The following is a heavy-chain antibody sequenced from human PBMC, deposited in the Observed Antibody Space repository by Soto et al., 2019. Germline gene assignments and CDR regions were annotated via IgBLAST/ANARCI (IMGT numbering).Heavy chain of an antibody. CDR1: GYTFTSYY. J-gene: IGHJ5*02. CDR3: ARDFPYYDFWSGYWPQYNWFDP. V-gene: IGHV1-46*01. D-gene: IGHD3-3*01. Sequence: GAAVKVSCKASGYTFTSYYMHWVRQAPGQGLEWMGIINPSGGSTSYAQKFQGRVTMTRDTSTSTVYMELSSPRSEDTAVYYCARDFPYYDFWSGYWPQYNWFDPWGQGTLVTVSS. CDR2: INPSGGST.